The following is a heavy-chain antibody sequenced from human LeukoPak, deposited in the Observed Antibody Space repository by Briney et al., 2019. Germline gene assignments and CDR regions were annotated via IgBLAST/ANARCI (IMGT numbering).Heavy chain of an antibody. J-gene: IGHJ4*02. CDR2: INPNSGGT. Sequence: EASVKVSCKASGYTFTGYYIHWVRQAPGQGLEWMGWINPNSGGTNYAQKFQDRVTMTRDTSINTAYMELSGLRSDDTAVYYCARDLGWSTSHWGQGTLVTVSS. CDR3: ARDLGWSTSH. CDR1: GYTFTGYY. V-gene: IGHV1-2*02. D-gene: IGHD3-3*01.